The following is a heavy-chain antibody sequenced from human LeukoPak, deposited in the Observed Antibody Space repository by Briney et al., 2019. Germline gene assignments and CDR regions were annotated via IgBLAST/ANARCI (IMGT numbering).Heavy chain of an antibody. CDR1: GVTFSSYG. CDR3: AKEGYYDFWSGYRHPFDY. J-gene: IGHJ4*02. V-gene: IGHV3-30*02. Sequence: GGSLRLSCAASGVTFSSYGMHWVRKAPGKGLELVAFIRYDGSNKYYADSVKGRFTISRDNSKNTLYLQMNSLRAEDTAVYYCAKEGYYDFWSGYRHPFDYWGQGTLVTVSS. D-gene: IGHD3-3*01. CDR2: IRYDGSNK.